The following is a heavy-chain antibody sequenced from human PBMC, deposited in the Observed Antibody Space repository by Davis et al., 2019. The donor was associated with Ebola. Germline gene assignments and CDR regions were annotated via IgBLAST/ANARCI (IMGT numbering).Heavy chain of an antibody. J-gene: IGHJ6*02. CDR2: INPNSGGT. Sequence: ASVQVSCKASGYTFTGYYMHWVRQAPGHGLEWMGWINPNSGGTNYAQKFQGWVTMTRDTSISTAYMELSRLRSNDTAVYYCARAGDSFLPQLLPYYYYGMDVWGQGTTVTVSS. CDR3: ARAGDSFLPQLLPYYYYGMDV. V-gene: IGHV1-2*04. CDR1: GYTFTGYY. D-gene: IGHD2-2*01.